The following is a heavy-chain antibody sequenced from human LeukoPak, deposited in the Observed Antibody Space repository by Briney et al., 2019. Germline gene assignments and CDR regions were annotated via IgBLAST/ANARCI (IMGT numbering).Heavy chain of an antibody. D-gene: IGHD3/OR15-3a*01. CDR3: ARQKGTRYYGMDV. CDR2: IKQDGSEK. J-gene: IGHJ6*02. V-gene: IGHV3-7*01. CDR1: GFTFSSYW. Sequence: GGSLRLSCAASGFTFSSYWMSWVRQAPGKGLEWVANIKQDGSEKYYVDSVKGRFTISRDNAKNSLYLQMNSLRAEDTAVYYCARQKGTRYYGMDVWGQGTTVTVSS.